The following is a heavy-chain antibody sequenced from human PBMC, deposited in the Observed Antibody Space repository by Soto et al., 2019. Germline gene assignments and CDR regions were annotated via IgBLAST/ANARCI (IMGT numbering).Heavy chain of an antibody. V-gene: IGHV4-34*01. Sequence: QVKLQQWGAGLLKPSETLSLTCAVSGGSFSGYYWGWIRQPPGKGLEWIGEMNDSGNTKYNASLESRVAISVDPSKGHYPLMLTSVTAADTAVDYCASPMWNYTYWGQGTLVAVSS. CDR2: MNDSGNT. J-gene: IGHJ4*02. D-gene: IGHD1-7*01. CDR1: GGSFSGYY. CDR3: ASPMWNYTY.